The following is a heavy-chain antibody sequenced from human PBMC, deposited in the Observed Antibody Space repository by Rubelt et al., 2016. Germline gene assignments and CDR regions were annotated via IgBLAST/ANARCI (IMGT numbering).Heavy chain of an antibody. CDR2: IYWNDDK. J-gene: IGHJ6*02. CDR1: GVG. V-gene: IGHV2-5*01. Sequence: GVGVGWIRQPPGKALEWLALIYWNDDKRYSPSLKSRLTITKDTSKNQVVLTMTNMDPVDTATYYCAHSGRTYYDSSGYYYYYGMDVWGQGTTVTVSS. CDR3: AHSGRTYYDSSGYYYYYGMDV. D-gene: IGHD3-22*01.